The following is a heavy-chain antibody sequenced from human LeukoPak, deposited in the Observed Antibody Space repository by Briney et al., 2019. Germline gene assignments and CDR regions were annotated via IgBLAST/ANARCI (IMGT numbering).Heavy chain of an antibody. CDR2: INPMFDIA. V-gene: IGHV1-69*04. J-gene: IGHJ1*01. CDR3: ARRVVSTGYSSAEYFQH. CDR1: GGTFSSYA. D-gene: IGHD3-22*01. Sequence: GSSVKVSCMASGGTFSSYAISWVRQAPGQGLEWMGRINPMFDIANNVQTLQGRDTLTADKSTSTAYMELSSLRSEDTAVYYCARRVVSTGYSSAEYFQHWGQGTLVTVSS.